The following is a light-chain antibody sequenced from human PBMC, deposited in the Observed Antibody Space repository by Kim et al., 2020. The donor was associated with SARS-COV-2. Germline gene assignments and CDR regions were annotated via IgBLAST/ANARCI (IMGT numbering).Light chain of an antibody. Sequence: PGKTARITCGGNNIGSKSVHWYQQKPGQAPVLVIYYDSDRPSGIPERFSGSNSGNTATLTISRVEAGDEADYHCQVWDSSSDHPVVFGGGTQLTVL. J-gene: IGLJ2*01. CDR2: YDS. V-gene: IGLV3-21*04. CDR3: QVWDSSSDHPVV. CDR1: NIGSKS.